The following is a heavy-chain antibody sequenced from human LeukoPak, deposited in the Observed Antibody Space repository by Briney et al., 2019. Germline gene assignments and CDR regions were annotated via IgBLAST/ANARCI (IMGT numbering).Heavy chain of an antibody. J-gene: IGHJ4*02. D-gene: IGHD2-2*01. CDR1: GFTFSRYA. V-gene: IGHV3-23*01. CDR2: ISGSGGST. Sequence: PGGSLRLSCAASGFTFSRYAMSWVRQAPGRGLEWVSAISGSGGSTYYADSVKGRFTISRDNSKNTLYLQMNSLRAEDTAVYYCAKGDCSSTSCSFDYWGQGTLVTVSS. CDR3: AKGDCSSTSCSFDY.